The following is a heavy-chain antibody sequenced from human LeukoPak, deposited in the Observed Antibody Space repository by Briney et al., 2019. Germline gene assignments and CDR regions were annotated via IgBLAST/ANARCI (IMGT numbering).Heavy chain of an antibody. J-gene: IGHJ4*02. V-gene: IGHV3-49*04. Sequence: GGSLRLSCTGSGITFGDYGMSWVRQAPGKGLEWVGLIRSKAYGGTTEYAASVKGRFTISRDDSKSIAYLQMNSLKTEDTAVYYCTRGVAAAGTWFDYWGQGTLVTVSS. CDR2: IRSKAYGGTT. D-gene: IGHD6-13*01. CDR3: TRGVAAAGTWFDY. CDR1: GITFGDYG.